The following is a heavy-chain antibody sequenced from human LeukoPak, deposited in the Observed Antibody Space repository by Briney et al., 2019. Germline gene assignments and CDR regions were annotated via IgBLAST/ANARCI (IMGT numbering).Heavy chain of an antibody. J-gene: IGHJ4*02. CDR1: GGSFSGYY. D-gene: IGHD2-21*01. CDR3: AKSSSSIFDY. Sequence: PSETLPLTCAVYGGSFSGYYWSWIRQPPGKGLEWIGEISHSGSTNYNPSLKGRVTISVDTSKNQFSLKLSSVTAADTAVYYCAKSSSSIFDYWGEGTLVTVSP. CDR2: ISHSGST. V-gene: IGHV4-34*01.